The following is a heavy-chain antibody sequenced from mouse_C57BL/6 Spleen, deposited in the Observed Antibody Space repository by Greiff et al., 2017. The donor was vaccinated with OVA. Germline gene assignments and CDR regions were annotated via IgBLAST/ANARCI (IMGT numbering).Heavy chain of an antibody. D-gene: IGHD2-4*01. Sequence: EVQLVESGPELVKPGASVKISCKASGYSFTDYNMNWVKQSNGKSLEWIGEINPNYGTTSYNQKFKGKATLTVDQSSSTAYMQLNSLTSEDSAVYYCANYDYDVYAMDYWGQGTSVTVSS. CDR2: INPNYGTT. V-gene: IGHV1-39*01. J-gene: IGHJ4*01. CDR3: ANYDYDVYAMDY. CDR1: GYSFTDYN.